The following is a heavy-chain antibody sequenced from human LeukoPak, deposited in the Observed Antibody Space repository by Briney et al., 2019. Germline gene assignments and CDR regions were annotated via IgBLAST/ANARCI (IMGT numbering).Heavy chain of an antibody. CDR1: GFTFSSYS. CDR3: ARGGSDYGDYGYNWFDP. D-gene: IGHD4-17*01. CDR2: ISSSSSYI. V-gene: IGHV3-21*01. J-gene: IGHJ5*02. Sequence: PGGSLRLSCAASGFTFSSYSMNWVRQAPGKGLEWVSSISSSSSYIYYADSVKGRFTISGDNAKNSLYLQMNGLRAEDTAVYYCARGGSDYGDYGYNWFDPWGQGTLVTVSS.